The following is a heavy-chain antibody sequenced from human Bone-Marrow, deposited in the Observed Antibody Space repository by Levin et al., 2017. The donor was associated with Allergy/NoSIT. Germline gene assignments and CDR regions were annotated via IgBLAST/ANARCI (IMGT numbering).Heavy chain of an antibody. D-gene: IGHD3-10*01. Sequence: PGGSLRLSCAASGFTFSSYGMTWVRQAPGKGLEWVASISGSGADTFYADSLAGRFTISRDNSKDTLYLEMKSLRVGDTAVYYCAKGAGSSARDSGTHWGQGTLVTVSS. V-gene: IGHV3-23*01. CDR3: AKGAGSSARDSGTH. J-gene: IGHJ1*01. CDR1: GFTFSSYG. CDR2: ISGSGADT.